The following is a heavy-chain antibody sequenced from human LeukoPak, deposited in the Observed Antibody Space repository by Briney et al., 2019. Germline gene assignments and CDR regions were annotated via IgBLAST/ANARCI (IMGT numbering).Heavy chain of an antibody. D-gene: IGHD6-13*01. CDR3: ATQDGGAYSSSWSGN. J-gene: IGHJ4*02. V-gene: IGHV4-61*02. Sequence: SQTLSLTCTVSGGSISSGSYYWSWIRQPAGKGLEWIGRIYTSGSTNYNPSLKSRVTISVDTSKNQFSLKLSSVTAADTAVYYCATQDGGAYSSSWSGNWGQGTLVTVSS. CDR2: IYTSGST. CDR1: GGSISSGSYY.